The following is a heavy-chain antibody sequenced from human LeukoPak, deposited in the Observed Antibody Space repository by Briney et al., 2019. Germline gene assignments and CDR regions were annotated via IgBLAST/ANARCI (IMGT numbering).Heavy chain of an antibody. V-gene: IGHV3-23*01. J-gene: IGHJ4*02. CDR2: IGSDVRT. D-gene: IGHD1-26*01. CDR3: AKGGARLHSYYFDY. CDR1: VFTFRSYW. Sequence: GGSLRLSCGASVFTFRSYWMSWVRQAPGKGLEWVSGIGSDVRTHYADSVKGRFTLSRDNSKNTLYLQMNSLRAEDTAVFYCAKGGARLHSYYFDYWGQGTLVTVSS.